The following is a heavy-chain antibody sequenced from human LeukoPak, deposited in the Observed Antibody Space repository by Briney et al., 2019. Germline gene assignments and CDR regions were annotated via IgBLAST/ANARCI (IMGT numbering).Heavy chain of an antibody. CDR2: IYYSGST. D-gene: IGHD6-19*01. Sequence: SETLSLTCTVSGGSISSSSYYWGWIRQPPGKGLEWIGSIYYSGSTYYNPSLKSRVTISVDTSKNQFSLKLSSVTAADTAVYYCACISGWYLNAFDIWGQGTMVTVSS. V-gene: IGHV4-39*07. CDR1: GGSISSSSYY. J-gene: IGHJ3*02. CDR3: ACISGWYLNAFDI.